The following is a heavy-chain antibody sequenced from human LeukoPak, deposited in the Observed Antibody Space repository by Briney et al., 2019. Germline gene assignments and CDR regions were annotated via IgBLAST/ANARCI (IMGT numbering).Heavy chain of an antibody. CDR2: IYHSGST. J-gene: IGHJ6*03. V-gene: IGHV4-59*01. D-gene: IGHD6-13*01. CDR1: GGSMSSYY. Sequence: TSETLSLTCSVSGGSMSSYYWSWIRQSPGKGLEWIGYIYHSGSTDYNSSLKSRVTISEDTSKKQFSLKVSSVTAADTAVYYCARAAIAAARIYYYMDVWGKGTTVTVSS. CDR3: ARAAIAAARIYYYMDV.